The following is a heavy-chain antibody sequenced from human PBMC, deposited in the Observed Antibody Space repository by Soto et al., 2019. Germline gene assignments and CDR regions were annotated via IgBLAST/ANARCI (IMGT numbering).Heavy chain of an antibody. CDR3: ARDNKAAFDY. J-gene: IGHJ4*02. CDR1: GFTFSSYG. D-gene: IGHD6-13*01. CDR2: IWYDGSNK. V-gene: IGHV3-33*01. Sequence: QVQLVESGGGVVQPGRSLRLSCAASGFTFSSYGMHWVRQAPGKGLEWVAVIWYDGSNKYYADSVKGRFTISRDNSKHTLYLQMNSLRAEDTAVYYCARDNKAAFDYWGQGTLVTVSS.